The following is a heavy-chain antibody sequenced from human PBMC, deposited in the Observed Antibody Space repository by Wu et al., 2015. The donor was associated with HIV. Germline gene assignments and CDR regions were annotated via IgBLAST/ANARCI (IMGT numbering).Heavy chain of an antibody. V-gene: IGHV1-18*01. CDR2: ISAYNGNT. CDR3: ARARLGGANTNDAFDI. Sequence: QVQLVQSGAEVKKPGASVKVSCKASGYTFTNYDISWVRQAPGQGLEWMGWISAYNGNTNYAQKLQGRVTMTTDTSTSTAYMELRSLRSDDTAVYYCARARLGGANTNDAFDIWGQGTMVTVSS. CDR1: GYTFTNYD. J-gene: IGHJ3*02. D-gene: IGHD3-16*01.